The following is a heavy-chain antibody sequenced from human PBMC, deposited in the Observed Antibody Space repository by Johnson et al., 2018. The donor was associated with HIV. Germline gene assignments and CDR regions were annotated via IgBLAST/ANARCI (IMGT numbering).Heavy chain of an antibody. D-gene: IGHD3-10*01. Sequence: QVQLVESGGGLVQPGGSLRLSCAASGFTFSNYGMHWVRQAPGKGLEWVAVIWFDGSNKYYADSVKGRFTISRDNSKNTLYLQVNSLRAEDTAVYYCAKEGITMELDICGQGTMVTVSA. V-gene: IGHV3-33*06. CDR2: IWFDGSNK. CDR1: GFTFSNYG. J-gene: IGHJ3*02. CDR3: AKEGITMELDI.